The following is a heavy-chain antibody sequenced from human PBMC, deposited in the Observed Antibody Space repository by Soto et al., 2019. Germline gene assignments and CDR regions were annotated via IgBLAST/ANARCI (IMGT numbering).Heavy chain of an antibody. CDR1: GYTFTSYG. J-gene: IGHJ6*03. Sequence: ASVKVSCKASGYTFTSYGISWVRQAPGQGLEWMGWISAYNGNTNYAQKLQGRVTMTTDTSTSTAYMELRSLRSDDTAVYYCARAASAPYCSGGSCFVYYYYMDVWGKGTTVTVSS. CDR3: ARAASAPYCSGGSCFVYYYYMDV. V-gene: IGHV1-18*01. D-gene: IGHD2-15*01. CDR2: ISAYNGNT.